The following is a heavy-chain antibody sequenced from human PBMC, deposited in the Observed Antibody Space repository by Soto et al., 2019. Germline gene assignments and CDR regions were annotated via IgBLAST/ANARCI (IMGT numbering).Heavy chain of an antibody. CDR3: ARDCSGGGCFSDHHFYYGMDV. CDR2: IYSGGST. Sequence: PGGSMRLSCTTSGFTCGDFAMSWFRQAQGKGLEWVSVIYSGGSTYYADSVKGRFTISRDNSKNTLYLQMNSLRAEDTAVYYCARDCSGGGCFSDHHFYYGMDVWGQGTTVTVSS. V-gene: IGHV3-66*01. J-gene: IGHJ6*02. CDR1: GFTCGDFA. D-gene: IGHD2-15*01.